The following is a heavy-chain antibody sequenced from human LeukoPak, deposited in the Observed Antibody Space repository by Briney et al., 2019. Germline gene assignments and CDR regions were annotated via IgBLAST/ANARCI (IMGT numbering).Heavy chain of an antibody. Sequence: GGSLRLSCAASGFTFSSYSMNWVRQAPGKGLEWVSSISSSSSYIYYADSVKGRFTISRDNAKNSLYLQMNSLRAEDTAVYYCARGRRNQVGAPVYWGQGTLVTVSS. CDR1: GFTFSSYS. V-gene: IGHV3-21*01. D-gene: IGHD1-26*01. CDR2: ISSSSSYI. J-gene: IGHJ4*02. CDR3: ARGRRNQVGAPVY.